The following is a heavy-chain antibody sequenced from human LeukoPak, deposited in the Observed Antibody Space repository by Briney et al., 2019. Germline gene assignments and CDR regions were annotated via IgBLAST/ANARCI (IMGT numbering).Heavy chain of an antibody. CDR1: GYTFINNW. CDR3: ARDNSVGDIAWWFDP. J-gene: IGHJ5*02. D-gene: IGHD3-10*01. CDR2: INPTGTGT. V-gene: IGHV1-46*01. Sequence: ASVKVSCKASGYTFINNWMHWVRQAPGQGLEWIGLINPTGTGTLYAQKFQGRVTMPRDMSTSTAYMELSSLRSEDTAVYYCARDNSVGDIAWWFDPWGQGTLVTVSS.